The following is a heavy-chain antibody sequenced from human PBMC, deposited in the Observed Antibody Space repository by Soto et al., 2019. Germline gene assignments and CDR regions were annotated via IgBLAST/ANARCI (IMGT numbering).Heavy chain of an antibody. Sequence: ASVKVSCKASGYTLTGYYMHWVRQAPGQGLEWMGWINPNSGGTNYAQKFQGWVTMTRDTSMSTAYMELRSLRSDDTAVYYCARDLGYCSSTSCYRWFDPWGQGTLVTVSS. CDR2: INPNSGGT. J-gene: IGHJ5*02. CDR1: GYTLTGYY. CDR3: ARDLGYCSSTSCYRWFDP. D-gene: IGHD2-2*01. V-gene: IGHV1-2*04.